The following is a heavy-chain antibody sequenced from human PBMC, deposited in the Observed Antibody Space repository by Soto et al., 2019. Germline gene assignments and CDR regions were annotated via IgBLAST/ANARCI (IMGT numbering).Heavy chain of an antibody. Sequence: GGSLRLSCAASGFTFSSYAMHWVRQAPGKGLEWVAVISYDGSNKYYADSVKGRFTISRDNSKNTLYLQMNSLRAEDTAVYYCARGSFLEWLSNTFDYCGQRTLVTVSS. CDR1: GFTFSSYA. J-gene: IGHJ4*02. D-gene: IGHD3-3*01. CDR2: ISYDGSNK. V-gene: IGHV3-30-3*01. CDR3: ARGSFLEWLSNTFDY.